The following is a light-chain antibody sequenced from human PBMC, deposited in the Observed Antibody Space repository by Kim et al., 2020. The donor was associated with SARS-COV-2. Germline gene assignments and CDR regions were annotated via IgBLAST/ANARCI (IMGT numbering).Light chain of an antibody. V-gene: IGLV1-47*01. CDR2: RNT. J-gene: IGLJ3*02. CDR1: SHNCGGNY. Sequence: GQGVTVCCSGFSHNCGGNYVTWYQQFPGTAPKVLIYRNTRRPSGVPDRFSGSKSGTSASLVISGLRSEDEADYYCAAWDDSLGGPVFGGGTQLTIL. CDR3: AAWDDSLGGPV.